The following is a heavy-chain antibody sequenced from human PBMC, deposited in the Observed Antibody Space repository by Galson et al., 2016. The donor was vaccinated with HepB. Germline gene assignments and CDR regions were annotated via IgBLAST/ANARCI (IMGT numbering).Heavy chain of an antibody. CDR2: ITWNNGTI. Sequence: SLRLSCATSGFTFDDYAMHWVRQVPGKGLEWVAGITWNNGTIDYADSVKGRFTISRDNAENSLYLQMNNLRAEDTAFYYCAKDVGSGNYFAPFDSWGQGTLVTVSS. D-gene: IGHD1-26*01. CDR3: AKDVGSGNYFAPFDS. V-gene: IGHV3-9*01. CDR1: GFTFDDYA. J-gene: IGHJ4*02.